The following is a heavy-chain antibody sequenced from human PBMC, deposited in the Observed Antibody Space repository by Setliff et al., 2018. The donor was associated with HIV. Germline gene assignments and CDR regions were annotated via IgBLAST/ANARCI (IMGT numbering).Heavy chain of an antibody. J-gene: IGHJ3*02. CDR3: ARVRTLDTPVDAFDI. D-gene: IGHD2-15*01. CDR2: INIRSGNT. Sequence: ASVKVSCKASGYSFTTSGVSWVRQAPGQGLEWMGWINIRSGNTNYAQKFQGRVTMTTDTSTSTAYMGLTSLRSDDTAVYYCARVRTLDTPVDAFDIWGQGTMVTVSS. V-gene: IGHV1-18*01. CDR1: GYSFTTSG.